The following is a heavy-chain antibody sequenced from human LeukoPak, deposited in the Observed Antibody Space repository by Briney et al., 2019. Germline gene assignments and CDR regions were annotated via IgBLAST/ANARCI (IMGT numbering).Heavy chain of an antibody. CDR3: ARRGKYCSGGSCYSYSWFDP. J-gene: IGHJ5*02. CDR2: ISSSSSYI. D-gene: IGHD2-15*01. Sequence: GGSLRLSCAASGFTFSSYSMNWVRQAPGKGLEWVSSISSSSSYIYYADSVKGRFTISRDNSKNTLYLQMNSLRAEDTAVYYCARRGKYCSGGSCYSYSWFDPWGQGTLVTVSS. V-gene: IGHV3-21*01. CDR1: GFTFSSYS.